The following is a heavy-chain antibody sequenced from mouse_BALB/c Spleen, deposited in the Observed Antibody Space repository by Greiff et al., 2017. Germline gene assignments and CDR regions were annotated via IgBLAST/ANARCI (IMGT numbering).Heavy chain of an antibody. CDR2: ISSGSSTI. CDR1: GFTFSSFG. Sequence: EVKVVESGGGLVQPGGSRKLSCAASGFTFSSFGMHWVRQAPEKGLEWVAYISSGSSTIYYADTVKGRFTISRDNPKNTLFLQMTSLRSEDTAMYYCARYTLYAMDYWGQGTSVTVSS. CDR3: ARYTLYAMDY. V-gene: IGHV5-17*02. J-gene: IGHJ4*01.